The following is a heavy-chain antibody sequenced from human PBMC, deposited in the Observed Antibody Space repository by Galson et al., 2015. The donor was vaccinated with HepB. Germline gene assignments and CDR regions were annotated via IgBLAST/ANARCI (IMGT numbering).Heavy chain of an antibody. CDR1: GFTFSSYA. D-gene: IGHD6-13*01. CDR3: ARGLDYKYSSSLGWFDP. CDR2: ISYDGSNK. V-gene: IGHV3-30*04. Sequence: SLRLSCAASGFTFSSYAMHWVRQAPGKGLEWVAVISYDGSNKYYADSVKGRFTISRDNSKNTLYLQMNSLRAEDTAVYYCARGLDYKYSSSLGWFDPWGQGTLVTVSS. J-gene: IGHJ5*02.